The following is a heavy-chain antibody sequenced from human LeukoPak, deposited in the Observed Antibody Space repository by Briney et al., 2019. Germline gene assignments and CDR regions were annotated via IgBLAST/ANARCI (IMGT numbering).Heavy chain of an antibody. J-gene: IGHJ6*02. CDR1: GFTFSDYY. V-gene: IGHV3-11*04. CDR2: ISSDSSTI. CDR3: ARTYYGSGSPYYYYGMDV. Sequence: GGSLRLSCAASGFTFSDYYMSWLRQAPGKGLEWVSYISSDSSTIYYADSVKGRFTISRDNAKKSLYLQMNSLRTEDTAVYYCARTYYGSGSPYYYYGMDVWGQGTTVTVSS. D-gene: IGHD3-10*01.